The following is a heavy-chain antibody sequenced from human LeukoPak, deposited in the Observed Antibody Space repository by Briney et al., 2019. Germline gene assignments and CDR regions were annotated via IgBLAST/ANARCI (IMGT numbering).Heavy chain of an antibody. CDR1: GFTFSSYA. CDR2: ISGSGGST. CDR3: ANPGYSSSWPDNWFDP. D-gene: IGHD6-13*01. J-gene: IGHJ5*02. V-gene: IGHV3-23*01. Sequence: GGSLRLSCAASGFTFSSYALSWVRQAPGRGLEWDSAISGSGGSTYYADSVKGRFTISRDNSKNTLYLQMNSLRAEDTAVYYCANPGYSSSWPDNWFDPWGQGTLVTVSS.